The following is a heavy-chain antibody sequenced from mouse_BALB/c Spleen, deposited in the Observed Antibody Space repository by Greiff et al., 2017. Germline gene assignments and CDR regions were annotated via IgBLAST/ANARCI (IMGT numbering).Heavy chain of an antibody. D-gene: IGHD2-1*01. Sequence: VQGVESGPGLVQPSQSLSITCTVSGFSLTSYGVHWVRQSPGKGLEWLGVIWSGGSTDYNAAFISRLSISKDNSKSQVFFKMNSLQADDTAIYYCASSYGNYPAWFAYWGQGTLVTVSA. CDR1: GFSLTSYG. CDR3: ASSYGNYPAWFAY. V-gene: IGHV2-4-1*01. CDR2: IWSGGST. J-gene: IGHJ3*01.